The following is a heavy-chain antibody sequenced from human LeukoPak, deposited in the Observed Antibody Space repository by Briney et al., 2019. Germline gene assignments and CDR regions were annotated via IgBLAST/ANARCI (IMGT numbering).Heavy chain of an antibody. V-gene: IGHV3-74*01. J-gene: IGHJ5*02. CDR3: VSGDASP. CDR1: GITFSGYW. Sequence: GWSVTQSCAGITFSGYWMHWVHQAPGKGLVWVSRINSDGSTTYYADSVKGRFTISRDNAKNILYLQMNSLRAEDTAVYYCVSGDASPGGQGTLVTVSS. D-gene: IGHD7-27*01. CDR2: INSDGSTT.